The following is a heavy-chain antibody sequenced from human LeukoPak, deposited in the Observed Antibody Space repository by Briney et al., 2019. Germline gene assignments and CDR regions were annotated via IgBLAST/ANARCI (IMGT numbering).Heavy chain of an antibody. D-gene: IGHD2-15*01. CDR3: AKGDSTVPATRRYDY. Sequence: GGSLRLSCAASGFTFSSYWMHWVRQAPGKGLVWVSRINSDGSSISYADSVKGRFTISRDNAKNTLYLQMNSLRAEDTAVYYCAKGDSTVPATRRYDYWGQGTLVTVSS. V-gene: IGHV3-74*01. CDR2: INSDGSSI. J-gene: IGHJ4*02. CDR1: GFTFSSYW.